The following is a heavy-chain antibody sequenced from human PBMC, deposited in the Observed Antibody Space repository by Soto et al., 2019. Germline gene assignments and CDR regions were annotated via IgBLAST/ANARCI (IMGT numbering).Heavy chain of an antibody. Sequence: SVKVSCKASGYTFTSYAMHWVRQAPGQRLEWMGWINAGNGNTKYSQKFQGRVTITRDTSASTAYMELSSLRSEDTAVYYCARLHDSSGYYRNWFDPWGQGTLVTVSS. D-gene: IGHD3-22*01. CDR3: ARLHDSSGYYRNWFDP. J-gene: IGHJ5*02. V-gene: IGHV1-3*01. CDR2: INAGNGNT. CDR1: GYTFTSYA.